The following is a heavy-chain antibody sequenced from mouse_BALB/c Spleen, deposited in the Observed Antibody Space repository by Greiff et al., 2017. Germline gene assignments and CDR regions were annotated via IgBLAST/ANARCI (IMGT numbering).Heavy chain of an antibody. V-gene: IGHV3-1*02. D-gene: IGHD2-14*01. CDR2: IHNSGST. J-gene: IGHJ1*01. Sequence: EVKLEESGPDLVKPSQSLSLTCTVTGYSITSGYSWHWIRQFPGNKLEWMGYIHNSGSTNYNPSLKIRISITRDTSKNQFFLQLNSVTTEDTATYYCARRRVRRTNWYFDVWGAGTTVTVSS. CDR3: ARRRVRRTNWYFDV. CDR1: GYSITSGYS.